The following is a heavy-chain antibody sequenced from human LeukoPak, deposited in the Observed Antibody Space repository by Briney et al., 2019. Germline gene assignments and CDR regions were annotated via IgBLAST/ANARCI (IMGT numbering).Heavy chain of an antibody. J-gene: IGHJ5*02. Sequence: SETLSLTCAVYGGSFSGYYWSWIRQPPGKWLEWIGEINHSGSTNYNPSLKSRVTISVDTSKNQFSLKLSSVTAADTAVYYCARVVTYYDFWSGYSNNWFDPWGQGTLVTVSS. CDR2: INHSGST. CDR1: GGSFSGYY. V-gene: IGHV4-34*01. D-gene: IGHD3-3*01. CDR3: ARVVTYYDFWSGYSNNWFDP.